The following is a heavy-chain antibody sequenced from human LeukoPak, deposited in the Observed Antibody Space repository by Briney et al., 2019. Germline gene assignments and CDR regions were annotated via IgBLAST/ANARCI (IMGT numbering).Heavy chain of an antibody. V-gene: IGHV1-46*01. D-gene: IGHD1-14*01. Sequence: ASVKVSCKASGHXFTAYYIHWVRQAPGQGLEWMGIINPSGGDTSYAQKFQGRLTMTRDTSTNTVYMELTSLRSEDTAVYYCAREVMDNLRFDYWGQGTLVTVSS. J-gene: IGHJ4*02. CDR1: GHXFTAYY. CDR3: AREVMDNLRFDY. CDR2: INPSGGDT.